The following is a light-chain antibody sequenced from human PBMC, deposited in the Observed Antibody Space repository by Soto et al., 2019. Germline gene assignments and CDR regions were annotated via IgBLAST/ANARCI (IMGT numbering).Light chain of an antibody. V-gene: IGKV1-33*01. CDR2: DAS. CDR1: QDISNY. J-gene: IGKJ1*01. Sequence: DIQMTQSPSSLSASVGDRVTITCQASQDISNYLNWYQQKPGKAPKLLIYDASNLETGVPSRFSGSGSGTDFTFTISSLQPEDIATYYCQQYANLWTFGQGTKVEIK. CDR3: QQYANLWT.